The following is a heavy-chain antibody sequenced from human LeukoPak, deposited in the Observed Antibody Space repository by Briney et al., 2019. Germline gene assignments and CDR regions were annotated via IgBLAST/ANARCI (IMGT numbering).Heavy chain of an antibody. V-gene: IGHV3-30*18. CDR3: AKLQGGYYGSGSYYTPPYYYGMDV. CDR2: ISYDGSNK. D-gene: IGHD3-10*01. Sequence: PGGSLRLSCAASGFTFSSYGMHWVRQAPGKGLEWVAVISYDGSNKYYADSVKGRFTISRDNSKNTLYLQMNSLRAEDTAVYSCAKLQGGYYGSGSYYTPPYYYGMDVWGQGTTVTVSS. J-gene: IGHJ6*02. CDR1: GFTFSSYG.